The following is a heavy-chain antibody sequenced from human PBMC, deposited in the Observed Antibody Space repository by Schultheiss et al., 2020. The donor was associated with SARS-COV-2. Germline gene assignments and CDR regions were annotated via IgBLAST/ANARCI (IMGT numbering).Heavy chain of an antibody. Sequence: GGSLRLSCAASGFTFSSYWMSWVRQAPGKGLEWVAVIWYDGSNKYYADSVKGRFTISRDNSKNTLSLQMNSLRDEDTAVYYCAKDADTVTFYYYYGMDVWGQGTTVTVSS. V-gene: IGHV3-30*02. D-gene: IGHD4-17*01. J-gene: IGHJ6*02. CDR1: GFTFSSYW. CDR3: AKDADTVTFYYYYGMDV. CDR2: IWYDGSNK.